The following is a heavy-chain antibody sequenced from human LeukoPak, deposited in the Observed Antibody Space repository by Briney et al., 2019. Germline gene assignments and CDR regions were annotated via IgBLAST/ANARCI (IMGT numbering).Heavy chain of an antibody. D-gene: IGHD3-10*01. CDR1: GGSISSYY. V-gene: IGHV4-59*12. CDR3: AREAPLLWFGDYYFDY. Sequence: SETLSLTCTGSGGSISSYYWSWIRQPPGKGLEWIGDIYYSGSTNYNPSLKSRVTISVDTSKDQFSLKLSSVTAADTAVYYCAREAPLLWFGDYYFDYWGQGTLVTVSS. CDR2: IYYSGST. J-gene: IGHJ4*02.